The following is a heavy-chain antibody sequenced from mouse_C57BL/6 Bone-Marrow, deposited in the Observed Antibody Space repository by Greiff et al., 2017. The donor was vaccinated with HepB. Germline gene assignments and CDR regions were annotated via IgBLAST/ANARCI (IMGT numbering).Heavy chain of an antibody. V-gene: IGHV1-61*01. CDR2: IHPSDSET. CDR1: GYTFTSYW. Sequence: VQLQQPGAELVRPGSSVKLSCKASGYTFTSYWMDWVKQRPGQGLEWIGNIHPSDSETHYNQKFKDKATLTVDKSSSTAYMQLSSLTSEDSAVYYCAREGYDGGFAYWGQGTLVTVSA. CDR3: AREGYDGGFAY. D-gene: IGHD2-3*01. J-gene: IGHJ3*01.